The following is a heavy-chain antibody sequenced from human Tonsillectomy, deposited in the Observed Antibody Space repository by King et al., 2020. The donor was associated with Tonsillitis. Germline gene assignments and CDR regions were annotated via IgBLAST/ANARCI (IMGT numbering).Heavy chain of an antibody. D-gene: IGHD3-22*01. CDR3: AKENDLHYYDSSGASAFDI. CDR1: GFTFSSYG. J-gene: IGHJ3*02. V-gene: IGHV3-30*18. Sequence: VQLVESGGGVVQPGRSLRLSCAASGFTFSSYGMHWVRQAPGKGLEWVAVISYDGSNKYYADSVKGRFTISRDNSKNTLYLQMNSLRAEDTAVCYCAKENDLHYYDSSGASAFDIWGQGTMVTVSS. CDR2: ISYDGSNK.